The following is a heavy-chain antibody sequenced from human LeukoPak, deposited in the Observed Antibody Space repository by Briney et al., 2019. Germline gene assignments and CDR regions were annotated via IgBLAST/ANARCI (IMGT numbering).Heavy chain of an antibody. V-gene: IGHV4-39*01. CDR1: GGSISSSSYY. Sequence: SETLSLTCTVSGGSISSSSYYWGWIRQPPGKGLERIGSIYYSGSTYYNPSLKSRVTISVDTSKNQFSLKLSSVTAADTAVCYCARHSAQGLDLGFGELLDNWFDPWGQGTLVTVSS. CDR3: ARHSAQGLDLGFGELLDNWFDP. J-gene: IGHJ5*02. CDR2: IYYSGST. D-gene: IGHD3-10*01.